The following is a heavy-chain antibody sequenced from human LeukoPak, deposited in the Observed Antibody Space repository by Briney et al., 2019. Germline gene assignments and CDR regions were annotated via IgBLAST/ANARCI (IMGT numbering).Heavy chain of an antibody. Sequence: PGGSLRLSCAASGFTFSSYSMNWVRQAPGKGLEWVSYISSSSSTIYYADSVKGRFTISRDNAKNSLYLQMNSLRAEDTAVYYCARVGNYYDSGGDDYWGQGTLVTVSS. CDR3: ARVGNYYDSGGDDY. CDR1: GFTFSSYS. J-gene: IGHJ4*02. CDR2: ISSSSSTI. D-gene: IGHD3-22*01. V-gene: IGHV3-48*01.